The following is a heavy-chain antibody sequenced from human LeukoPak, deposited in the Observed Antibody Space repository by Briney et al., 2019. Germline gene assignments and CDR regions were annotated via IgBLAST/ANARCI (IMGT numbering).Heavy chain of an antibody. D-gene: IGHD3-22*01. CDR1: GFTFSNAW. V-gene: IGHV3-30*03. CDR3: ARLAEYYYDSSSYPPI. Sequence: TGGSLRLSCAASGFTFSNAWMSWVRQAPGKGLEWVAVISYDGSNKYYADSVKGRFTISRDNSKNTLYLQMNSLRAEDTAVYYCARLAEYYYDSSSYPPIWGQGTMVTVSS. J-gene: IGHJ3*02. CDR2: ISYDGSNK.